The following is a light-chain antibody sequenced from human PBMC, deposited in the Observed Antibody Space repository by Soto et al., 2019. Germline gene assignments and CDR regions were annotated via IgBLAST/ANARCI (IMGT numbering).Light chain of an antibody. CDR2: DVS. V-gene: IGLV2-14*03. CDR1: SIDVGGYYY. CDR3: SSYTASAALVV. J-gene: IGLJ3*02. Sequence: QSVLTQPASVSGSLGQSITISCTGTSIDVGGYYYVSWYQQHPGQAPKLLIYDVSHRPSGISYRFSGSKSGNTASLTISGRLAEDEAAYYCSSYTASAALVVFGRGTKVTVL.